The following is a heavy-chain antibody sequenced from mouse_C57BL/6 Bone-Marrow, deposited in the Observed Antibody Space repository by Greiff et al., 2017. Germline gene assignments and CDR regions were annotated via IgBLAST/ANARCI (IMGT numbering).Heavy chain of an antibody. V-gene: IGHV1-81*01. D-gene: IGHD1-1*01. CDR1: GYTFTSYG. Sequence: VHLVESGAELARPGASVKLSCKASGYTFTSYGISWVKQRTGQGLEWIGEIYPRSGNTYYNEKFKGKATLTADTSSSTAYMELRSLTSEDSAVYFCAKIPYYYGSSYGYFDVWGTGTTVTVSS. CDR3: AKIPYYYGSSYGYFDV. J-gene: IGHJ1*03. CDR2: IYPRSGNT.